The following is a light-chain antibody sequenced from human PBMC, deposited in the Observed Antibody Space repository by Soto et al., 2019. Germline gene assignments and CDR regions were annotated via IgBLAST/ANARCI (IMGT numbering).Light chain of an antibody. CDR1: SSDVVGYNY. J-gene: IGLJ1*01. CDR2: DVS. Sequence: QSVLTQPRSVSGSPGQSVTISCTGTSSDVVGYNYVSWYQQHPGKAPKLMIYDVSKRPSGVPDRFSGSKSGNTASLTISGLQAEDEADYYCCSYAGSYTRYIFGTGTKVTVL. CDR3: CSYAGSYTRYI. V-gene: IGLV2-11*01.